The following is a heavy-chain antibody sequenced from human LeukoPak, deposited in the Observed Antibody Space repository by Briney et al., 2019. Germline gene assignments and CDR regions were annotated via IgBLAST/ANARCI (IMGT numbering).Heavy chain of an antibody. V-gene: IGHV3-30*18. CDR2: ISYDGSNK. D-gene: IGHD2-2*01. J-gene: IGHJ6*02. CDR1: GFTFSSYG. CDR3: AKEPRYCSSTSCFHYGMDV. Sequence: GGSLRLSCAAAGFTFSSYGMHWVRQAPGKGLEWVAVISYDGSNKYYADSVKGRFTISRDNSKNTLYLQMNSLRAEDTAVYYCAKEPRYCSSTSCFHYGMDVWGQGTTVTVSS.